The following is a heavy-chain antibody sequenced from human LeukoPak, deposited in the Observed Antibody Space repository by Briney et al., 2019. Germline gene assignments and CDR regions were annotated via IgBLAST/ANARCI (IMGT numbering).Heavy chain of an antibody. V-gene: IGHV3-11*05. Sequence: GGSLRLSCAASGFTFSDYYMSWIRQAPGKGLEWVSYISSSSSHTNYADSVKGRFTISRDNAKRSLYLQTNSLRAEDTAVYYCARGSARWFDPWGQGTLVTVSS. CDR3: ARGSARWFDP. CDR2: ISSSSSHT. J-gene: IGHJ5*02. CDR1: GFTFSDYY.